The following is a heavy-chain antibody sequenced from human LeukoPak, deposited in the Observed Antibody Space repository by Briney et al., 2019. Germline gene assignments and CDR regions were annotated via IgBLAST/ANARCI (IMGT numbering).Heavy chain of an antibody. Sequence: ASVKVSCKASGGTFSSYAISWVRQAPGQGLEWMGGIIPIFGTANYAQKFRGRVTITADESTSTAYMELSSLRSEDTAVYYCARYCSSTSCYGDWFDPWGQGTLVTVSS. CDR1: GGTFSSYA. D-gene: IGHD2-2*01. CDR3: ARYCSSTSCYGDWFDP. V-gene: IGHV1-69*13. CDR2: IIPIFGTA. J-gene: IGHJ5*02.